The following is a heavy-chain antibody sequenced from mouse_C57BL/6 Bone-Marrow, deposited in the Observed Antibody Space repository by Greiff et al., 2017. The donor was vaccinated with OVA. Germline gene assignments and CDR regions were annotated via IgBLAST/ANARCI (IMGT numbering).Heavy chain of an antibody. CDR1: GFTFSDYG. CDR2: ISSGSSTI. J-gene: IGHJ4*01. V-gene: IGHV5-17*01. CDR3: ARRPKFYAMDY. Sequence: EVHLVESGGGLVKPGGSLKLSCAASGFTFSDYGMHWVRQAPEKGLEWVAYISSGSSTIYYADTVKGRFTISRDNAKNTLFLQMTSLRSEDTAMYYCARRPKFYAMDYWGQGTSVTVSS.